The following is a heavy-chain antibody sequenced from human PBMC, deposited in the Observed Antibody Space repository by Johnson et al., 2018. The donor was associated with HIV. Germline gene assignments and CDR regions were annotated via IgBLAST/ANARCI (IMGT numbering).Heavy chain of an antibody. CDR3: ARRSGITLISGDAFDI. CDR2: VNWNGDTT. D-gene: IGHD3-22*01. CDR1: GFTFDDYG. Sequence: VQLVESGGGVVRPGGSLRLSCAASGFTFDDYGMNWVRQAPGKGLAWVSGVNWNGDTTGYADSVKGRFTISRANAKNALYLQMNSLRAEATALYYCARRSGITLISGDAFDIWGQGTMVTVSS. J-gene: IGHJ3*02. V-gene: IGHV3-20*04.